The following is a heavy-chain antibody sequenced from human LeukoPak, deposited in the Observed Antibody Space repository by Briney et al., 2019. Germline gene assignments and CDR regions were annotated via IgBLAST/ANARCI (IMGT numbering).Heavy chain of an antibody. V-gene: IGHV1-8*01. CDR3: ARTLLSYYYGSGRDRFDY. J-gene: IGHJ4*02. CDR1: GYTFTSYD. Sequence: ASVKVSCKASGYTFTSYDINWVRQATGQGLEWMGWMNPNSGNTGYAQKFQGRVTMTRNTSISTAYMELSSLRSEDTAVYYCARTLLSYYYGSGRDRFDYWGQGTLVTVS. CDR2: MNPNSGNT. D-gene: IGHD3-10*01.